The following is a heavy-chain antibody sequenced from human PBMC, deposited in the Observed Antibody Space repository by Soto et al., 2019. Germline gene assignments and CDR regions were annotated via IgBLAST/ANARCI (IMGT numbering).Heavy chain of an antibody. D-gene: IGHD4-17*01. CDR1: GFSLSTSGVG. Sequence: QITLKESGPTLVKPTQTLTLTCTFSGFSLSTSGVGVGWIRQPPGKALEWLALIYWDDDKRYSPSLKSRLTITKDTSKNQVVLTMTNMDPVDTATYYCAHTNAYGDYAGMDVWGQGTTVTVSS. CDR2: IYWDDDK. J-gene: IGHJ6*02. V-gene: IGHV2-5*02. CDR3: AHTNAYGDYAGMDV.